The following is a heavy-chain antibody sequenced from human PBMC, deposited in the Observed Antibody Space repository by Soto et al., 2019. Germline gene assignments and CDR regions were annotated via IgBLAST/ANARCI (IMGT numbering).Heavy chain of an antibody. J-gene: IGHJ4*02. Sequence: GGSLRLSCAASGFTFSSYAMSWVRQAPGKGLEWVSAISGSGGSTYYADSVKGRFTISRDNSKNTLYLQMNSLRAEDTAVYYCAKVPYYDILTGFHYFDYWGQGTLVTVSS. CDR1: GFTFSSYA. D-gene: IGHD3-9*01. CDR3: AKVPYYDILTGFHYFDY. V-gene: IGHV3-23*01. CDR2: ISGSGGST.